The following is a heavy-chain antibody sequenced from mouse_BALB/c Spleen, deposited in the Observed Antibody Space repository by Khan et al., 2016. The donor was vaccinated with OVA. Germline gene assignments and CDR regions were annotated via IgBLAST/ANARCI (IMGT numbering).Heavy chain of an antibody. CDR2: INSGSSTI. CDR3: ARGNWAY. CDR1: GFTFSSFG. Sequence: EVQLVESGGGLVQPGGSRKLSCAASGFTFSSFGMHWVRQAPEKGLEWVAYINSGSSTIYYADPVKGRFTISRDNPKNTLFLLMTSLRSEDTAMYYCARGNWAYWGQGTTLTVSS. D-gene: IGHD4-1*01. V-gene: IGHV5-17*02. J-gene: IGHJ2*01.